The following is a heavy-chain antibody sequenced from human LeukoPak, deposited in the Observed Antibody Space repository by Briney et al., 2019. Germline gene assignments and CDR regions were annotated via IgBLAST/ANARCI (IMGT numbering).Heavy chain of an antibody. D-gene: IGHD6-13*01. CDR3: ARVIESSSHNWLDP. CDR1: GYTFTSYG. V-gene: IGHV1-18*01. Sequence: ASVKVSCKASGYTFTSYGISWVRQAPGQGLEWMGWISAYNGNTNYAQKLQGRVTMTTDTSTSTAYMELRSLRSDDTAVYYCARVIESSSHNWLDPWGQGTLVTVSS. J-gene: IGHJ5*02. CDR2: ISAYNGNT.